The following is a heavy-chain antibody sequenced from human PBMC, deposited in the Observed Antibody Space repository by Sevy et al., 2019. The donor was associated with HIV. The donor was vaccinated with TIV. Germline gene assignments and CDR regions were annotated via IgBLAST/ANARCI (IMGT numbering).Heavy chain of an antibody. D-gene: IGHD2-21*01. CDR2: IKSKSDGETT. J-gene: IGHJ4*02. CDR1: GLTFSNAW. Sequence: GGSLRLSCAAFGLTFSNAWMSWVRQAPGKGLEWVGRIKSKSDGETTDYAAPVKGRFNISRDVSENTLYLQMNSLKTEDTAVYYCTTAQWGGEWGSYYFDHWGQGTQVTVSS. CDR3: TTAQWGGEWGSYYFDH. V-gene: IGHV3-15*01.